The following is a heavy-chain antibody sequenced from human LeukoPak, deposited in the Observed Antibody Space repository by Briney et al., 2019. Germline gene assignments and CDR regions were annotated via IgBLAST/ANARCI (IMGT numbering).Heavy chain of an antibody. Sequence: PGGSLRLSCAASGFTFSTYAMSWIRQPPGKGLEWIGEINHSGSTNYNPSLKSRVTISVDTSKNQFSLKLSSVTAADTAVYYCARVKQWLANWFDPWGQGTLVTVSS. J-gene: IGHJ5*02. D-gene: IGHD6-19*01. CDR3: ARVKQWLANWFDP. CDR1: GFTFSTYA. CDR2: INHSGST. V-gene: IGHV4-34*01.